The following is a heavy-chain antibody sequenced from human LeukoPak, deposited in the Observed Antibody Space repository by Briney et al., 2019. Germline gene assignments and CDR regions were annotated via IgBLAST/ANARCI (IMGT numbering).Heavy chain of an antibody. CDR2: IIPIFGTA. Sequence: SVKVSCKASGGTFSSYAISWVRQAPGQGLEWMGGIIPIFGTANYARKFQGRVTITADESTSTAYMELSSLRSEDTAVYYCARRGYSYGFFDYWGQGTLVTVSS. CDR1: GGTFSSYA. D-gene: IGHD5-18*01. J-gene: IGHJ4*02. V-gene: IGHV1-69*13. CDR3: ARRGYSYGFFDY.